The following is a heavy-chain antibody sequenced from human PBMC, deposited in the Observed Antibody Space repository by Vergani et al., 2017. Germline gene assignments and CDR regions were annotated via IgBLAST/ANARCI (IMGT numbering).Heavy chain of an antibody. D-gene: IGHD5-12*01. CDR2: FYPGDSDT. Sequence: EVQLVQSGTEVKKPGESLKISCKTSGYIFTNYWIGWVRQMPGRGLEWLGMFYPGDSDTRYSPSFQGQVTISADKSISTAYLHWTILKASDTAVYYCARLRLVPYSFDFWGQGTMVTVSS. CDR1: GYIFTNYW. V-gene: IGHV5-51*03. CDR3: ARLRLVPYSFDF. J-gene: IGHJ3*01.